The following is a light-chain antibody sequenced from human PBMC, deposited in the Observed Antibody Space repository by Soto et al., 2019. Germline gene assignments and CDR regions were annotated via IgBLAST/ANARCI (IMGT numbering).Light chain of an antibody. CDR3: QQYNNWPYT. V-gene: IGKV3-15*01. J-gene: IGKJ2*01. Sequence: EVVMTQSTATLSVSPGERATLSCRASQSVSTNLAWYQQKPGQAPRLLIHGASTRATGIPARFSGSGSGTEFTLTISSLQSEDFAVYYCQQYNNWPYTFGQGTKLEIK. CDR2: GAS. CDR1: QSVSTN.